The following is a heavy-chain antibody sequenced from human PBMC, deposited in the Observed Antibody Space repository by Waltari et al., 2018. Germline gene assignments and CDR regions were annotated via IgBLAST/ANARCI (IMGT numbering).Heavy chain of an antibody. J-gene: IGHJ5*02. CDR3: ARGGPLRFLEWFGNWFDP. Sequence: QVQLVQSGAEVKKPGSSVKVSCKASGGTFSSYAISWVRQAPGQGLEWMGGIIPIFGTANYAQKFQGRVTITTDESTSTAYMELSSLRSEDTAVYYCARGGPLRFLEWFGNWFDPWGRGTLVTVSS. V-gene: IGHV1-69*05. CDR1: GGTFSSYA. D-gene: IGHD3-3*01. CDR2: IIPIFGTA.